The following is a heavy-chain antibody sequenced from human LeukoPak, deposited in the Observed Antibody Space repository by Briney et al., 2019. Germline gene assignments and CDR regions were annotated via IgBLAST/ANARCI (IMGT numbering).Heavy chain of an antibody. V-gene: IGHV1-69*05. J-gene: IGHJ6*03. CDR2: IIPIFGTA. CDR3: ARAGIVGAPAVYYYYYYMDV. Sequence: GASVKVSCKASGGTFSSYAISWVRQAPGQGLEWMGGIIPIFGTANYAQKFQGRVTITTDESTGTAYMELSSLRSEDTAVYYCARAGIVGAPAVYYYYYYMDVWGKGTTVTVSS. CDR1: GGTFSSYA. D-gene: IGHD1-26*01.